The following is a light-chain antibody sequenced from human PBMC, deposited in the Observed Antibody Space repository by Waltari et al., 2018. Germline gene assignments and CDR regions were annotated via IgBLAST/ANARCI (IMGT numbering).Light chain of an antibody. CDR1: SSDVGAYNY. V-gene: IGLV2-14*03. Sequence: QSALTQPASVSGSPGQSITISCTGSSSDVGAYNYVSWYQHHPGKAPQLIISDVSDRPSGVFDRFSGSKSGNTASLSISGLRADDEANYYCSSYTSVNTVVFGGGTKVTVL. CDR2: DVS. J-gene: IGLJ2*01. CDR3: SSYTSVNTVV.